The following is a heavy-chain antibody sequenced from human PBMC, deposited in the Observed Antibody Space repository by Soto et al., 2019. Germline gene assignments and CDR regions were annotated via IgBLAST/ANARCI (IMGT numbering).Heavy chain of an antibody. CDR1: GGSISSGGYY. Sequence: QVQLQESGPGLVKPSQTLSLTCTVSGGSISSGGYYWSWIRQHPGKGLEWIGYIYYSGSTYYNPSLKSRVTISVDTSKNQSALKLSSVTAADTAVYYCARGGSSRPFDYWGQGTLVTVSS. CDR3: ARGGSSRPFDY. CDR2: IYYSGST. V-gene: IGHV4-31*03. J-gene: IGHJ4*02. D-gene: IGHD6-6*01.